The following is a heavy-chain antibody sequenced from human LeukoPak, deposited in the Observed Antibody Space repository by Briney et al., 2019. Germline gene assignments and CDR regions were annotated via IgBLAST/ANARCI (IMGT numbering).Heavy chain of an antibody. CDR2: ISGSGGST. Sequence: GGSLRLSCAASGFTFSSYAMSWVRQPPGRGLEWVSAISGSGGSTYYADSVKGRFTISRDNSKNTLYLQMNSLRAEDTAVYYCAKDHVPLAVADTFDYWGQGTLVTVSS. V-gene: IGHV3-23*01. CDR1: GFTFSSYA. J-gene: IGHJ4*02. D-gene: IGHD6-19*01. CDR3: AKDHVPLAVADTFDY.